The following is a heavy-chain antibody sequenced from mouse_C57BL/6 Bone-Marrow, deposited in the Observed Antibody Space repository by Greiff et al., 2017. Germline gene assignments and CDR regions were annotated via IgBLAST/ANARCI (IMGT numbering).Heavy chain of an antibody. J-gene: IGHJ1*03. Sequence: VQLQQSGPGLVAPSQSLSITCTVSGFSLTSYGVHWVRQPPGKGLEWLVVIWSDGSTTYNSALKSILSISKDNSKSQVFLKMNSLQTDDTAMYYCARHSYYGSSYWYFDVWGTGTTVTVSS. CDR2: IWSDGST. CDR1: GFSLTSYG. V-gene: IGHV2-6-1*01. D-gene: IGHD1-1*01. CDR3: ARHSYYGSSYWYFDV.